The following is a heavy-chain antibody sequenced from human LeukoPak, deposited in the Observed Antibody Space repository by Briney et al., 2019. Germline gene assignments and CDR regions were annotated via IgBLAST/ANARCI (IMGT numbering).Heavy chain of an antibody. CDR3: AKDGLMVLGIDY. Sequence: GGSLRLSCAASGFTFSDYYMGWVRQAPGKGLEWVSTISGSGGRTYYADSVKGRLSISRDNSKNMLYLQMNSLRAEDTAVYYCAKDGLMVLGIDYWGQGTQVTVSS. CDR1: GFTFSDYY. V-gene: IGHV3-23*01. D-gene: IGHD4/OR15-4a*01. CDR2: ISGSGGRT. J-gene: IGHJ4*02.